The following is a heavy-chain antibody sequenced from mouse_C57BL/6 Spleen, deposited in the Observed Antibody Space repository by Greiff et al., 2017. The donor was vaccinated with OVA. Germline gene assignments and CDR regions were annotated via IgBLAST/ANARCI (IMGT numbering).Heavy chain of an antibody. Sequence: QVQLQQPGAELVRPGSSVKLSCKASGYTFTSYWMHWVKQRPIQGLEWIGNIDPSDSDTHYNQKFKDKATLTVDKSSSTAYMQLSSLTSEDSAVYYCARSPTAQALYAMDYWGQGTSVTVSS. CDR2: IDPSDSDT. V-gene: IGHV1-52*01. J-gene: IGHJ4*01. CDR1: GYTFTSYW. D-gene: IGHD3-2*02. CDR3: ARSPTAQALYAMDY.